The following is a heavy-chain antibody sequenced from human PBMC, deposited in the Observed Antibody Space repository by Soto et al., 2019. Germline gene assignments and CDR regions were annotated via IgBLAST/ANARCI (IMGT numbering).Heavy chain of an antibody. Sequence: GSLRLSCTASGFTFSSHAMTWVRQAPGKGLEWVSGLSGSGGSIYYADSVKGRFTIPRDNSMNTLYLQMKTLRAEDTAVYYCAKMSSGWYAGFFDLSGQATPVTVSS. CDR3: AKMSSGWYAGFFDL. D-gene: IGHD2-8*01. V-gene: IGHV3-23*01. CDR1: GFTFSSHA. J-gene: IGHJ4*02. CDR2: LSGSGGSI.